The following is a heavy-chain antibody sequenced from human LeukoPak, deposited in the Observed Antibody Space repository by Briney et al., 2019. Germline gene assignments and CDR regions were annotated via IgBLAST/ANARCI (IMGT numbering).Heavy chain of an antibody. CDR2: INPNSGGT. Sequence: ASVKVSCKASGYTFTCYYMHWVRQAPGQGLEWMGWINPNSGGTNYAQKFQGRVTMTRDTSISTAYMELSRLRSDDTAVYYCARDLPEEYQLQHTQFDYWGQGTLVTVSS. CDR3: ARDLPEEYQLQHTQFDY. D-gene: IGHD2-2*01. V-gene: IGHV1-2*02. CDR1: GYTFTCYY. J-gene: IGHJ4*02.